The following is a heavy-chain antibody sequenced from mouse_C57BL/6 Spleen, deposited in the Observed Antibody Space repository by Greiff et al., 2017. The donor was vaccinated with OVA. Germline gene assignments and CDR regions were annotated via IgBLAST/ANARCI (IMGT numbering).Heavy chain of an antibody. CDR1: GYTFTDYE. J-gene: IGHJ2*01. CDR2: IDPETGGT. CDR3: TRNLDGD. V-gene: IGHV1-15*01. Sequence: QVQLKESGAELVRPGASVTLSCKASGYTFTDYEMHWVKQTPVHGLEWIGAIDPETGGTAYNQKFKGKAILTADKSSSTAYMELRSLTSEDSAVYYCTRNLDGDWGQGTTLTVSS.